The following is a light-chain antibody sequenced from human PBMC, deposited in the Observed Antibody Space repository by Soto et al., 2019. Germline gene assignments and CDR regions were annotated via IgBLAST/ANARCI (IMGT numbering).Light chain of an antibody. CDR2: GAS. CDR3: QQYHSWRHT. J-gene: IGKJ2*01. V-gene: IGKV3-15*01. CDR1: QSVTTN. Sequence: ETVLTQSPATLSVSPGERATFSCRASQSVTTNLAWYQQKPGQVPRLLIYGASTRATGIPARFSGSGSGTEFTLSISSLQSDDFAIYHCQQYHSWRHTFGQGTKLEIK.